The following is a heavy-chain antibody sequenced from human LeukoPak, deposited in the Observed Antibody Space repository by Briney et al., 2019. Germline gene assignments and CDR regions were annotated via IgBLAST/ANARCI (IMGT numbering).Heavy chain of an antibody. J-gene: IGHJ4*02. D-gene: IGHD4-17*01. Sequence: SETLSLTCAVSGGSISSGGYSWSWIRQPPGKGLEWIGYIYHSGSTYYNPSIKSRVTISVDRSKNQFSLKLSSVTAADTAVYYCARGHGDYELDYWGQGTLVTVPS. CDR2: IYHSGST. V-gene: IGHV4-30-2*01. CDR1: GGSISSGGYS. CDR3: ARGHGDYELDY.